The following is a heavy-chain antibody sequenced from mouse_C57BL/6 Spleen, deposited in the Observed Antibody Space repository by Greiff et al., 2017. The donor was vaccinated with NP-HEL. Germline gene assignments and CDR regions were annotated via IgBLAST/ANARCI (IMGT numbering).Heavy chain of an antibody. Sequence: QVQLQQSGPGLVQPSQSLSITCTVSGFSLTSYGVHWVRQSPGKGLEWLGVIWRGGSTDYNAAFISRLSISKDNSKSQVFFKMTSLQADDTAIYYCARNHDGYYLDYWGQGTTLTVSS. CDR1: GFSLTSYG. J-gene: IGHJ2*01. V-gene: IGHV2-2*01. D-gene: IGHD2-3*01. CDR2: IWRGGST. CDR3: ARNHDGYYLDY.